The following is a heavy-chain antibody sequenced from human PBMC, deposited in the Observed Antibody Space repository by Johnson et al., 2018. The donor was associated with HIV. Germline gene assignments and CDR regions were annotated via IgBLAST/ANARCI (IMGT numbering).Heavy chain of an antibody. Sequence: QMQLVESGGGLVKPGGSLKLSCAASGFTFSDYYMSWIRQAPGKGLEWVSGISWNSGSIGYADSVKGRFTISRDNSKNSLYLQMNSLRPEDTAVYYCARDLNAFDIWGQGTMVTVSS. J-gene: IGHJ3*02. V-gene: IGHV3-11*01. CDR1: GFTFSDYY. CDR3: ARDLNAFDI. CDR2: ISWNSGSI.